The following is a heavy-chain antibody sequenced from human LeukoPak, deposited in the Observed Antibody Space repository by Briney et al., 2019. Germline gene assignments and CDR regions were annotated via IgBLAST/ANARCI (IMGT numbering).Heavy chain of an antibody. CDR1: GFDFNTFG. J-gene: IGHJ4*02. Sequence: GGSLRLSCVASGFDFNTFGMHWVRQAPGKGLEWVAVIWYGGSNKYYADSVKGRFTISRDNSKNTLYLQMNSLRAEDTAVYYCAREGVVVPAATYFDYWGQGTLVTVSS. D-gene: IGHD2-2*01. V-gene: IGHV3-33*08. CDR2: IWYGGSNK. CDR3: AREGVVVPAATYFDY.